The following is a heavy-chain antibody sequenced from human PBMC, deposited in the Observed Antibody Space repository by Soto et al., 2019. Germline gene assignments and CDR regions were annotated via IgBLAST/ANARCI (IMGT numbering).Heavy chain of an antibody. D-gene: IGHD6-19*01. CDR3: ARGVAGSGFDL. CDR1: VDSVSSNTAA. Sequence: SQTLPLTCAISVDSVSSNTAAWNWIRSSPSRGLEWLGRTYYRSNWRHDYAVSVKSRITVNPDTSKNHFSLQLNSVTPDDTAVYYCARGVAGSGFDLWGQGTLVTVSS. J-gene: IGHJ4*02. V-gene: IGHV6-1*01. CDR2: TYYRSNWRH.